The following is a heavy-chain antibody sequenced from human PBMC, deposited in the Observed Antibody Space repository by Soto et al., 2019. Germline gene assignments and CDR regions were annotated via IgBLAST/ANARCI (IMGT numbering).Heavy chain of an antibody. CDR1: GYTFTSYD. V-gene: IGHV1-8*01. Sequence: ASVKVSCKASGYTFTSYDINWVRQATGQGLEWMGWMNPNSGNTGYAQNFQGRVTMTRNTSISTAYMELSSLRSEDTAVYYCARGLIETYSSRGYYYGMDVWGQGTTVTVSS. J-gene: IGHJ6*02. CDR3: ARGLIETYSSRGYYYGMDV. D-gene: IGHD6-13*01. CDR2: MNPNSGNT.